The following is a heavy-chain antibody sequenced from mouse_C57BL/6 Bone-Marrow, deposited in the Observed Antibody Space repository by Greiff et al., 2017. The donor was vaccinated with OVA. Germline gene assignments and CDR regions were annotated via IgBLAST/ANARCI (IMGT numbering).Heavy chain of an antibody. CDR2: IDPENGDT. V-gene: IGHV14-4*01. CDR3: TTGGGTDY. Sequence: EVKLMESGAELVRPGASVKLSCTASGFNIKDDYMHWVKQRPEQGLEWIGWIDPENGDTEYASKFQGKATITADTSSNTAYLQLSSLTSEDTAVYYCTTGGGTDYWGQGTTLTVSS. J-gene: IGHJ2*01. D-gene: IGHD4-1*01. CDR1: GFNIKDDY.